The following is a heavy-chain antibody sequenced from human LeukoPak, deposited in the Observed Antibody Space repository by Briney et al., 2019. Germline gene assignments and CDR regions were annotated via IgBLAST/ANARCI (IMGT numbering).Heavy chain of an antibody. D-gene: IGHD3-22*01. CDR2: INSDGSST. V-gene: IGHV3-74*01. CDR3: AGGRITYDSSGYVP. CDR1: GFTFSSYA. Sequence: GGSLRLSCAASGFTFSSYAMSWVRQAPGKGLVWVSRINSDGSSTSYADSVKGRFTISRDNAKNTLYLQMNSLRAEDTAVYYCAGGRITYDSSGYVPWGQGTLVTVSS. J-gene: IGHJ5*02.